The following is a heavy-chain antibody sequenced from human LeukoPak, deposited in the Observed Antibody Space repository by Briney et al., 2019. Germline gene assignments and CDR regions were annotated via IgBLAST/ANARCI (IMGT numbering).Heavy chain of an antibody. CDR2: IYYSGST. Sequence: SETLSLTCTVSGGSISSSSYYWGWIRQPPGKGLEWIGSIYYSGSTYYNPSLKSRVTISVDTSKNQFSLKLSSVTAADTAVYYCARTGFYGSGSYLFGYWGQGTLVTVSS. CDR3: ARTGFYGSGSYLFGY. D-gene: IGHD3-10*01. J-gene: IGHJ4*02. CDR1: GGSISSSSYY. V-gene: IGHV4-39*01.